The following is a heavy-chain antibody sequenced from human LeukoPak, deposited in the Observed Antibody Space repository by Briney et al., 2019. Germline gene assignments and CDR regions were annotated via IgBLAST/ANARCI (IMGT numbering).Heavy chain of an antibody. Sequence: PGGSLRLSCAVSGFTVSSIYMSWVRQAPGKGLEWVSFIYSDGNTYYADSVKGRFTLSRDSSRNTLYLQMNSLRAEDTAVYYRAREGSGSYYRYWGQGTLVTVSS. CDR1: GFTVSSIY. J-gene: IGHJ4*02. D-gene: IGHD1-26*01. CDR3: AREGSGSYYRY. CDR2: IYSDGNT. V-gene: IGHV3-53*01.